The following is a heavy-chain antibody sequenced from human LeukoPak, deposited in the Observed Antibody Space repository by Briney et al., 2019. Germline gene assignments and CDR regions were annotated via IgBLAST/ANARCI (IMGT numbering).Heavy chain of an antibody. Sequence: SQTLSLTCTVSGGSISSGGYYWSWIRQHPGKGLEWIGYIYYSGSTYYNPSLKSRVTISVDTSKNQLSLKLSSVTAADTAVYYCAREGTTYYYGSGTPGFDYWGQGTLVTVSS. D-gene: IGHD3-10*01. V-gene: IGHV4-31*03. CDR1: GGSISSGGYY. J-gene: IGHJ4*02. CDR3: AREGTTYYYGSGTPGFDY. CDR2: IYYSGST.